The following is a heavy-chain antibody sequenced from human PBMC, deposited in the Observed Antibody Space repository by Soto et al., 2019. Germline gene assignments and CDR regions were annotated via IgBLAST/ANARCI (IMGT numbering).Heavy chain of an antibody. CDR3: AKFVWLPVSVYFDY. V-gene: IGHV3-23*01. D-gene: IGHD5-12*01. CDR1: GFTFDSYA. J-gene: IGHJ4*02. CDR2: ITDPGSHT. Sequence: EVKLLESGGGLVQPGGSLRLSGAASGFTFDSYAMNWVRQAPGTGLEWLSNITDPGSHTYYADSVRGRFTTSRDNSKSTLYLQLSSLRAEDTAVYYCAKFVWLPVSVYFDYWGQGVVVTVSS.